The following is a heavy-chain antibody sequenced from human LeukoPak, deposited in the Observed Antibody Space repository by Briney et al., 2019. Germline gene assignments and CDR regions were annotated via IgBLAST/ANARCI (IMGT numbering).Heavy chain of an antibody. J-gene: IGHJ6*02. D-gene: IGHD2-2*01. CDR1: GFTFSSYG. Sequence: GGSLRLSCAASGFTFSSYGMHWVRQAPGKGLEWAAFIRYDGSNKYYADSVKGRFTISRDNSKNTLYLQMNSLRAEDTAVYYCAALVVPAATPRNYYYYGMDVWGQGTTVTVSS. CDR2: IRYDGSNK. CDR3: AALVVPAATPRNYYYYGMDV. V-gene: IGHV3-30*02.